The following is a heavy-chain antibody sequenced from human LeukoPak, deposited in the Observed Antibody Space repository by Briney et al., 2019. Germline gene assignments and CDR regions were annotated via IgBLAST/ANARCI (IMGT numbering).Heavy chain of an antibody. V-gene: IGHV3-23*01. D-gene: IGHD3-22*01. CDR2: ISGSGGST. CDR3: AAIGFGNYDSSGYLDY. Sequence: GGSLSLSCAASGFTFSSYAMSWVRQAPGKGLEWVSAISGSGGSTYYAASVKGGFTLSTDNSKNTLYLQMNSLRAEDPAVYSSAAIGFGNYDSSGYLDYWGQGTLVTVSS. J-gene: IGHJ4*02. CDR1: GFTFSSYA.